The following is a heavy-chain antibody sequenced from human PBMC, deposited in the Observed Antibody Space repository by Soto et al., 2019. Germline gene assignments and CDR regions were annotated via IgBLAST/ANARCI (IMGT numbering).Heavy chain of an antibody. D-gene: IGHD2-21*02. CDR2: MYNTGST. CDR1: GGSIGGYY. J-gene: IGHJ6*02. V-gene: IGHV4-59*01. Sequence: SETLSLTCTVSGGSIGGYYWSWIRQPPGKGLEWIGYMYNTGSTVYNPSFKSRVTISVDTSKNQFSLKLNSVTAADTAVYYCARDLWGYCGTDCYPLDVWGQGTTFTVS. CDR3: ARDLWGYCGTDCYPLDV.